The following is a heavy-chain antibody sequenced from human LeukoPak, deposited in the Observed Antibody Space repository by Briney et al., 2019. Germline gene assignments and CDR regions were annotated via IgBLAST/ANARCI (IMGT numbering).Heavy chain of an antibody. CDR2: IKNDGSGI. CDR3: ARLLRRVYDSSGYYSGLGAFDI. CDR1: GFNFINTR. D-gene: IGHD3-22*01. J-gene: IGHJ3*02. V-gene: IGHV3-74*01. Sequence: GGSLRLSCAASGFNFINTRMHWVRQAPGKGLVWVARIKNDGSGIIYADSVKGRFTISRDNAKNTLYLQMNRLRAEDTAVYYCARLLRRVYDSSGYYSGLGAFDIWGQGTMVTVSS.